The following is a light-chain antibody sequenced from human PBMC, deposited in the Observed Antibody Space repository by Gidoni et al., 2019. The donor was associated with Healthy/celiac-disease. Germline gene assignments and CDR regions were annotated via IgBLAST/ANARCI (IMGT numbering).Light chain of an antibody. CDR2: DVS. Sequence: QSALTQPRSVSGSPGQSVTISCTGTRSDVGGYNYVSWYQQHPGKAPKLMIYDVSKRPSGVPDRFSGSKSGNTASLTISGLQAEEEADYYCCSYAGSYTVVFGGGTKLTVL. V-gene: IGLV2-11*01. CDR1: RSDVGGYNY. CDR3: CSYAGSYTVV. J-gene: IGLJ2*01.